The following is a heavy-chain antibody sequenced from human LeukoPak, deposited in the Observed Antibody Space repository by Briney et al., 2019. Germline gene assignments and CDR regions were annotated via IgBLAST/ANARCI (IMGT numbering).Heavy chain of an antibody. Sequence: ASVTVSCKASGYSFTAYWFHWVRQAPGQGLEWMGCMNPNSGVTGYSQSFQGSVSMTSDRTISTAYMKLNSHRSDDSTVYYFARDPGWLQSGYWGEGTLVSVPS. J-gene: IGHJ4*01. D-gene: IGHD5-24*01. V-gene: IGHV1-2*02. CDR1: GYSFTAYW. CDR3: ARDPGWLQSGY. CDR2: MNPNSGVT.